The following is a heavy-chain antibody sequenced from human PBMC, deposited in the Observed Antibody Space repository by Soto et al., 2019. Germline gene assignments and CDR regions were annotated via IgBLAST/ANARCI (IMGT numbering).Heavy chain of an antibody. CDR3: ARSVGANWYFDL. Sequence: GVPLRLSLSASVLPVNSNDMSWVRQAPGKGLEWVSVIYSGGSTYYADSVKGRFTISRDNSKNTLYLQMNSLRAEDTAVYYCARSVGANWYFDLWGRGTRVNVSA. CDR2: IYSGGST. D-gene: IGHD1-26*01. V-gene: IGHV3-53*01. J-gene: IGHJ2*01. CDR1: VLPVNSND.